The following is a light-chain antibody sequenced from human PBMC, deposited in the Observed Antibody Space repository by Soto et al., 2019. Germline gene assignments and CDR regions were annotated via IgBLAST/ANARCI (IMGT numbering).Light chain of an antibody. Sequence: QSALTQPPSASGSPGQSVTISCTGTSSDVGGYNYVSWYQQHPGKAPKVMIYEVTKRPSGVPDRFSGSKSGNTASLTVSGLQAEDEADYYCSSYAGSNVVFGAGTKLTVL. CDR1: SSDVGGYNY. CDR2: EVT. J-gene: IGLJ2*01. CDR3: SSYAGSNVV. V-gene: IGLV2-8*01.